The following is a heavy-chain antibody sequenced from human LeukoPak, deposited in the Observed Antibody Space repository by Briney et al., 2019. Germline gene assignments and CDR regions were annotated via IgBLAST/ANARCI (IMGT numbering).Heavy chain of an antibody. CDR2: IYYSGST. Sequence: SETLSLTCTVSGGSISSHYWSWIRQPPGKGLEWTGYIYYSGSTNYNPSLKSRVTISVDTSKNQFSLKLSSVTAADTAIYYCARAVSGRFDYWGQGTLVTVSS. CDR1: GGSISSHY. V-gene: IGHV4-59*08. J-gene: IGHJ4*02. D-gene: IGHD6-19*01. CDR3: ARAVSGRFDY.